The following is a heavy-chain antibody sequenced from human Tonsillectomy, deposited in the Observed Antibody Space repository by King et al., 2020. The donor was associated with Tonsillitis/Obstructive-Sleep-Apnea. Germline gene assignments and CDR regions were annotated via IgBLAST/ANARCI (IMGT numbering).Heavy chain of an antibody. CDR2: IWYDGSNK. D-gene: IGHD1-26*01. CDR1: GFTFSGYG. V-gene: IGHV3-33*01. Sequence: VQLVESGGGVVQPGRSLRLSCVASGFTFSGYGMNWVRQAPGKGLEWVAIIWYDGSNKYYADSVKGRFTISRDNSKKTLYLQMDSLRAEDTAVYYCATDPGVGTISPGRDYHYGMDVWGQGTTVTVSS. CDR3: ATDPGVGTISPGRDYHYGMDV. J-gene: IGHJ6*02.